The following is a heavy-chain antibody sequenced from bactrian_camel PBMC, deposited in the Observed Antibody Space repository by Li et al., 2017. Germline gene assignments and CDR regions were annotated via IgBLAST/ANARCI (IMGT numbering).Heavy chain of an antibody. CDR2: IVSGGGSTT. J-gene: IGHJ4*01. D-gene: IGHD3*01. CDR1: GFTFRDHD. Sequence: DVQLVESGGGLVQPGGSLRLSCAASGFTFRDHDMSWVRQAPGKGPEWISSIVSGGGSTTYYADSVKGRFTISRDNARNTVYLQMNSLNFEDTAVYYCAANRGLLRRRSCGSIGGYWGKGPRSPSP. V-gene: IGHV3S40*01.